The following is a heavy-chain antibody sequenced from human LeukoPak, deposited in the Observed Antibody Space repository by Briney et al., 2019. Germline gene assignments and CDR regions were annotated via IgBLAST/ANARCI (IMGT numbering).Heavy chain of an antibody. CDR1: GYTFTSYD. D-gene: IGHD6-19*01. V-gene: IGHV1-8*01. Sequence: ASVNLSCKTAGYTFTSYDINWVRQATGQGLELMGGMNPNSGSTGYAQKFQGRVTMTRNTSINTAYMELSSLRSEDTAVYYCARGPGYSSGWSTGMPKGWFDPWGQGTLVTVSS. J-gene: IGHJ5*02. CDR2: MNPNSGST. CDR3: ARGPGYSSGWSTGMPKGWFDP.